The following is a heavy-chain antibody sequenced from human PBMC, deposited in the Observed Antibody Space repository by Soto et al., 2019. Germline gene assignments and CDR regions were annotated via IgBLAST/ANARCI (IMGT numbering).Heavy chain of an antibody. J-gene: IGHJ6*02. V-gene: IGHV6-1*01. CDR3: ASSIAARGGYYYYGMDV. Sequence: QVQLQQSGPGLVKPSQTLSLTCAISGDSVSSNSAAWNWIRQSPSRGLEWLGRTYYRSKWYNDYAVSVKSRITINPDTTKNQFSLQLNSVTPEDTAVYYCASSIAARGGYYYYGMDVWGQGTTVTVSS. CDR2: TYYRSKWYN. D-gene: IGHD6-6*01. CDR1: GDSVSSNSAA.